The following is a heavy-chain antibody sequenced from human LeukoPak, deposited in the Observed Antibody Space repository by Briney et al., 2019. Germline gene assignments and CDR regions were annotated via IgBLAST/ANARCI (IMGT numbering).Heavy chain of an antibody. CDR3: ATDLGGLVVASHFDY. Sequence: GASVKVSCKVSGYTLTELSMHWVRQAPGKGLEWMGGFDPEVGETIYAQKFQGRVTMTEDTSTDTAYMELSSLRSEDTAVYYCATDLGGLVVASHFDYWGQGTLVTVSS. V-gene: IGHV1-24*01. J-gene: IGHJ4*02. D-gene: IGHD2-15*01. CDR2: FDPEVGET. CDR1: GYTLTELS.